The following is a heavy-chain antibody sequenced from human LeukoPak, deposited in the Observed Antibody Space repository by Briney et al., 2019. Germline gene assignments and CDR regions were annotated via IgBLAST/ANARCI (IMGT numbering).Heavy chain of an antibody. CDR2: ISSSGNST. V-gene: IGHV3-23*01. Sequence: GGSLRLSCAASGFSFRSYAMTWVRQAPGKGLEWVSGISSSGNSTYYADSVKGRFTISRDNSKNTLYLQMNSLRAEDTAVYYCAKGPPLGDSSGHVFDYWGQGTLVTVSS. CDR1: GFSFRSYA. CDR3: AKGPPLGDSSGHVFDY. J-gene: IGHJ4*02. D-gene: IGHD3-22*01.